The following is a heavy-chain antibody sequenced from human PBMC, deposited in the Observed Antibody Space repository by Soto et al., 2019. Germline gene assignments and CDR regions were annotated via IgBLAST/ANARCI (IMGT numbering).Heavy chain of an antibody. CDR1: GYTFTSYD. CDR2: MNPNSGNT. J-gene: IGHJ6*03. Sequence: ASVKVSCKASGYTFTSYDINWVRQATGQGLEWMGWMNPNSGNTGYAQKFQGRVTMTRNTSISTAYMELSSLRSEDTAVYYCARAQGYTTVTTFYYYYYMDVWGKGTTVTVSS. D-gene: IGHD4-17*01. CDR3: ARAQGYTTVTTFYYYYYMDV. V-gene: IGHV1-8*01.